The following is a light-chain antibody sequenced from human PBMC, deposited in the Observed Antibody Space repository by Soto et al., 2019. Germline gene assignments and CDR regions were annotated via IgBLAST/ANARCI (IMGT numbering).Light chain of an antibody. CDR1: QDVSIF. Sequence: EILLAQSPATLSLSPGERATLSCKASQDVSIFLAWYPQKPGQAPRLLIHDASNSADGVPASFSGSGSWRDFTLPITSLEPIIYAVYYCQQRSTWLYTCGQGTKLE. J-gene: IGKJ2*01. V-gene: IGKV3-11*02. CDR3: QQRSTWLYT. CDR2: DAS.